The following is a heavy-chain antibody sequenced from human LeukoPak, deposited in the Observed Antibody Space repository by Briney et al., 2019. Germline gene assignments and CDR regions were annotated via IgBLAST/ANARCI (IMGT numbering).Heavy chain of an antibody. V-gene: IGHV1-69*13. CDR2: ITPIFDIT. Sequence: GASVKVSCKTSGDTFTNYAFSWVRQAPGQGLEWMGGITPIFDITNYAQKFRGRVTITADASTSTTYMQLSSLRSGDTAVYYCAREGLGYDSSGSYPYYFDYWGQGTLVTVSS. D-gene: IGHD3-22*01. CDR3: AREGLGYDSSGSYPYYFDY. J-gene: IGHJ4*02. CDR1: GDTFTNYA.